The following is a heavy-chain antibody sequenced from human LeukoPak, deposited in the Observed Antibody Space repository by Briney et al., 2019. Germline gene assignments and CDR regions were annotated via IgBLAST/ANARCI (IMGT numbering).Heavy chain of an antibody. CDR2: IQEDGKKE. V-gene: IGHV3-7*01. Sequence: PGGSLRLSCEASGFTFTKFWMSWVRPAPGEGVERVANIQEDGKKENYVDSVRGRFTISRDNAKNSIYLQMNSLRVEDTAVYYCAKDIVGGGDDYWGQGTLVIVSS. CDR1: GFTFTKFW. CDR3: AKDIVGGGDDY. D-gene: IGHD2-21*02. J-gene: IGHJ4*02.